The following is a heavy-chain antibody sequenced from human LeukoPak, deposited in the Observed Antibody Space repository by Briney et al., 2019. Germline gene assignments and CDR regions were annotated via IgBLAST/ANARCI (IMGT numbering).Heavy chain of an antibody. D-gene: IGHD5-18*01. CDR3: ARGPSNYGYYVDY. Sequence: TGGSLRLSCAASGFTFSSYSMNWVRQAPGKGLEWVSSITSSSSYIYYADSVKGRFTISRDNAKNSLYLQMSSLRAEDTAVYYCARGPSNYGYYVDYWGQGTLVTVSS. J-gene: IGHJ4*02. V-gene: IGHV3-21*01. CDR1: GFTFSSYS. CDR2: ITSSSSYI.